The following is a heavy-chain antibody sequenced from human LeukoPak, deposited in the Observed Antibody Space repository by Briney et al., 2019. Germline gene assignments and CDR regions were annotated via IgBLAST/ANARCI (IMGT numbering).Heavy chain of an antibody. CDR1: GYSISSGYY. J-gene: IGHJ6*03. CDR3: ARDRVTMVRGVIYYYYYMDV. CDR2: IYHSGST. D-gene: IGHD3-10*01. V-gene: IGHV4-38-2*02. Sequence: SETLSLTCTVSGYSISSGYYWGWIRQPPGKGLEWIGSIYHSGSTYYNPSLKSRVTISVDTSKNQFSLKLSSVTAADTAVYYCARDRVTMVRGVIYYYYYMDVWGKGTTVTISS.